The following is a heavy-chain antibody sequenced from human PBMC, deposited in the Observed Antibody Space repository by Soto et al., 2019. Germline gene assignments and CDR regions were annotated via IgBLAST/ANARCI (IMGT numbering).Heavy chain of an antibody. CDR2: IIPIFGTA. J-gene: IGHJ6*03. CDR3: ARDHGGVVGYYYYMDV. V-gene: IGHV1-69*13. Sequence: GASVKVSCKASGGTFSSYAISWVRQAPGQGLEWMGGIIPIFGTANYAQKFQGRVTITADESTSTAYMELSSLRSEDTAVYYCARDHGGVVGYYYYMDVWGKGTTVTVSS. CDR1: GGTFSSYA. D-gene: IGHD3-16*01.